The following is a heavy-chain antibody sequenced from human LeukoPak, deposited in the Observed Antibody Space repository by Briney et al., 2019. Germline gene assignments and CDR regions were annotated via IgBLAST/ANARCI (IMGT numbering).Heavy chain of an antibody. V-gene: IGHV4-59*01. CDR3: ARFGGPHAFDI. J-gene: IGHJ3*02. D-gene: IGHD3-3*01. Sequence: PSETLSLTCTVSGGSLSNYYWSWIRQPPGKGLEWIAYINYSGSTNYNPSLKSRVTISVDTSKNHFSLTLSSVTAADTAVYYCARFGGPHAFDIWGQGTMVTVSS. CDR2: INYSGST. CDR1: GGSLSNYY.